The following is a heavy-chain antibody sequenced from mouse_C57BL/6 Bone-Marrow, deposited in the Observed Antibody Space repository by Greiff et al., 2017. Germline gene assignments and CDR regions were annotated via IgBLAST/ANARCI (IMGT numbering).Heavy chain of an antibody. D-gene: IGHD1-1*01. Sequence: VQLQQPGAELVKPGASVKLSCKASGYTFTSYWMNWVKQRPGQGLEWIGMIHPNSGSTNYNEKFKSKATLTVDKSSSTASMQLSILTAEDSAVYYCARKTTVVAHWYFDVWVTGTTVTVSS. CDR2: IHPNSGST. V-gene: IGHV1-64*01. J-gene: IGHJ1*03. CDR1: GYTFTSYW. CDR3: ARKTTVVAHWYFDV.